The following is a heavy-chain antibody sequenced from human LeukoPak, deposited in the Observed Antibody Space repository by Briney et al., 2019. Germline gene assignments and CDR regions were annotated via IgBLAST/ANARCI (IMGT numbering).Heavy chain of an antibody. CDR1: GGSFSGYY. D-gene: IGHD1-1*01. CDR2: INHSGST. J-gene: IGHJ5*02. CDR3: ARGMYALQLERRGWFDP. V-gene: IGHV4-34*01. Sequence: SETLSLTCAVYGGSFSGYYWSWIRQPPGKGLEWIGEINHSGSTNYNPSLKSRVTISVDTSKNQFSLKLSSVTAADTAVYYCARGMYALQLERRGWFDPWGQGTLVTVSS.